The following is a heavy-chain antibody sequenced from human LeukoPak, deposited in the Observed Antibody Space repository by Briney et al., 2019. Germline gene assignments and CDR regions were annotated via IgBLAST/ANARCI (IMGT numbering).Heavy chain of an antibody. Sequence: GGSLRLSCAASGFTFSDYNMRWIRQAPGKGLEWVAVISYDGSNKYYADSVKGRFTISRDNSKNTLYLQMNSLRAEDTAVYYCARDPSSSWFHDAFDIWGQGTMVTVSS. D-gene: IGHD6-13*01. CDR3: ARDPSSSWFHDAFDI. J-gene: IGHJ3*02. V-gene: IGHV3-30*03. CDR2: ISYDGSNK. CDR1: GFTFSDYN.